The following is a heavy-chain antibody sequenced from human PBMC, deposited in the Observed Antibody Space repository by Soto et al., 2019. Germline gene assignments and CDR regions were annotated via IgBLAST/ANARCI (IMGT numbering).Heavy chain of an antibody. Sequence: GASVKVSCKASGYTFTSYDINWVRQATGQGLEWMGWMNPNSGNTGYAQKFQGRVTMTRNTSISTAYMELSSLRSEDTAVYYCARVRIAAAGPAYYFAYWGQGTLVTVSS. CDR2: MNPNSGNT. CDR3: ARVRIAAAGPAYYFAY. D-gene: IGHD6-13*01. J-gene: IGHJ4*02. CDR1: GYTFTSYD. V-gene: IGHV1-8*01.